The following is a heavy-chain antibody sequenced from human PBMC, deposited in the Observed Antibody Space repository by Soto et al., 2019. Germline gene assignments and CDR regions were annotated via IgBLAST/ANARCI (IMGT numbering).Heavy chain of an antibody. CDR3: ATRSTQVPPMVRGVHSHIDY. Sequence: QVQLQESGPGLVKPSGTLSFTCAVSGGSISSSNWWSWVRQPPGKGLEWIGEIYHSGSTNYNPSLKSRVTISVDKSKNQFSLKLSSVTAADTAVYYCATRSTQVPPMVRGVHSHIDYWGQGTLVTVSS. CDR2: IYHSGST. J-gene: IGHJ4*02. CDR1: GGSISSSNW. V-gene: IGHV4-4*02. D-gene: IGHD3-10*01.